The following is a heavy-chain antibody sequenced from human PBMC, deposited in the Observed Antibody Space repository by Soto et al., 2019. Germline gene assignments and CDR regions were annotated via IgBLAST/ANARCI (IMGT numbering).Heavy chain of an antibody. Sequence: ASVKVSCKASGYTFTSYGISWVRQAPGQGLEWMGWISAYNGNTNYAQKLQGRVTMTTDTSTSTAYMELRSLRSDDTAVYYCARAFRGYSYGYSDAFDIWGQGTMVTVPS. D-gene: IGHD5-18*01. CDR2: ISAYNGNT. CDR1: GYTFTSYG. J-gene: IGHJ3*02. CDR3: ARAFRGYSYGYSDAFDI. V-gene: IGHV1-18*01.